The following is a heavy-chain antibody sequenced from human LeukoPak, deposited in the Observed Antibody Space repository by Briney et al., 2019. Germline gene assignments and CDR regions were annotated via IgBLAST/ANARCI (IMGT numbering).Heavy chain of an antibody. CDR1: GFTFRDYG. J-gene: IGHJ4*02. CDR2: IRKDAGKT. D-gene: IGHD6-19*01. CDR3: ARVRLGEISGWYIFDD. Sequence: GGSLRLSCKASGFTFRDYGFHWVCQAPGKGLEWMALIRKDAGKTYYADSVKGRFSISRDISKNTLYLQMNSLRTEDTAVYYCARVRLGEISGWYIFDDWGQGTLVTVSS. V-gene: IGHV3-30*02.